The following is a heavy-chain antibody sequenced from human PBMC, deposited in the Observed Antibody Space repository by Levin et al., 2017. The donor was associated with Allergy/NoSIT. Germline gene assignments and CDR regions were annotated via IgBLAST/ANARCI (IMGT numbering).Heavy chain of an antibody. CDR3: ARDLDY. J-gene: IGHJ4*02. CDR2: IWYDGSNK. CDR1: GFTFSTYG. Sequence: PGGSLRLSCAASGFTFSTYGMHWVRQAPGKGLEWVAVIWYDGSNKHYLDSVKGRFTISRDNSKNTLYLQMSSLRAEDTAVYYCARDLDYWGQGTLVTVSS. V-gene: IGHV3-33*01.